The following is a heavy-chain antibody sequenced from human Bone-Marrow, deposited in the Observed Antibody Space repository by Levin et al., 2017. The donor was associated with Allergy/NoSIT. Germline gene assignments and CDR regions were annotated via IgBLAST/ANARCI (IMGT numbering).Heavy chain of an antibody. CDR2: IYWDDDK. J-gene: IGHJ4*02. V-gene: IGHV2-5*02. Sequence: SGPTLVKPTQTLTLTCTFSGFSLRPTGVGVGWIRQPPGKALEWLALIYWDDDKRYSPSLQNRLTITKDTSKNQVVLTMTNMDPVDTATYYCAHNNPLGYDFWSGYYSHWGPGTLVTVSS. CDR3: AHNNPLGYDFWSGYYSH. D-gene: IGHD3-3*01. CDR1: GFSLRPTGVG.